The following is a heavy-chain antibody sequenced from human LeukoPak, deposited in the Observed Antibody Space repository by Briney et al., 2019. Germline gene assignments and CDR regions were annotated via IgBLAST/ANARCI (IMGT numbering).Heavy chain of an antibody. J-gene: IGHJ4*02. CDR2: IYSGGST. V-gene: IGHV3-53*01. D-gene: IGHD3-22*01. Sequence: GGSLRLSCAASGFTVSSNYMSWVRQAPGKGLEWVSVIYSGGSTYYADSVKGRFTISRDNSKNPLYLQMNSLRAEDTAVYYCARAVPYYYDSSGYFYFDYWGQGTLVTVSS. CDR3: ARAVPYYYDSSGYFYFDY. CDR1: GFTVSSNY.